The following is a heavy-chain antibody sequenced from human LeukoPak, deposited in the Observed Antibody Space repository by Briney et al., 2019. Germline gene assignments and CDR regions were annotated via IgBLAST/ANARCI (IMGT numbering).Heavy chain of an antibody. D-gene: IGHD3-9*01. CDR3: ARSPHILPGENFDY. J-gene: IGHJ4*02. CDR2: INLNSGGT. V-gene: IGHV1-2*02. CDR1: GYTFTSYD. Sequence: GASVKVSCKASGYTFTSYDINWVRQAPGQGLEWMGWINLNSGGTNYAQKFQVRVTMTRDTSISTAYMELSRLRSDDTAVYYCARSPHILPGENFDYWGQGTLVTVSS.